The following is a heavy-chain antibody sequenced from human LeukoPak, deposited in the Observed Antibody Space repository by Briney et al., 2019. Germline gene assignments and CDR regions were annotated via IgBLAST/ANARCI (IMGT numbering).Heavy chain of an antibody. CDR1: GGAISSGAYD. Sequence: PSQTLSLSCTVSGGAISSGAYDGSWIRQPPGKGLEWIGYIYYSGSTNYNPSLKSRVTISVDASKSQFSLKLGSVTAADTAVYFCARGWPLRTLCHYWGQGPLVTVSS. CDR3: ARGWPLRTLCHY. V-gene: IGHV4-30-4*01. J-gene: IGHJ4*02. CDR2: IYYSGST. D-gene: IGHD5-24*01.